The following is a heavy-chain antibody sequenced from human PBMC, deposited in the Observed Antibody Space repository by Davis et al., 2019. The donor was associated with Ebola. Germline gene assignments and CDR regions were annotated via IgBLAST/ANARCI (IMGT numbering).Heavy chain of an antibody. CDR1: GYTFTSYG. D-gene: IGHD2-2*01. V-gene: IGHV1-3*01. CDR3: ARAHCSSTNCYYGMDV. CDR2: INAGNGNT. J-gene: IGHJ6*02. Sequence: ASVKVSCKASGYTFTSYGISWVRQAPGQGLEWMGWINAGNGNTKYSQKFQGRVTITRDTSASTAYMELSSLRSEDTAVYYCARAHCSSTNCYYGMDVWGQGTTVTVSS.